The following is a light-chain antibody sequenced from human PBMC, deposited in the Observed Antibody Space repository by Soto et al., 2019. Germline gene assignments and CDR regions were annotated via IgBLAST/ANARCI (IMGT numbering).Light chain of an antibody. CDR3: CSYAGSPRYV. J-gene: IGLJ1*01. CDR1: SSDVGGYNY. Sequence: QSALTQPRSVSGSPGQSVTISCTGTSSDVGGYNYVSWYQQHPGKAPKVMIYDVSERPSGVPDRFFGPKSGNTASLTISGLKAEDEADYYCCSYAGSPRYVFGTGTKVTVL. V-gene: IGLV2-11*01. CDR2: DVS.